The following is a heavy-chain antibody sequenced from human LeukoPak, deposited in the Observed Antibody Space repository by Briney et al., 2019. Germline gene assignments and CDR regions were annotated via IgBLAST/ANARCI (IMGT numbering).Heavy chain of an antibody. V-gene: IGHV3-30*18. CDR1: GFCFISYG. CDR3: AKRPSDYGDYVSYFDY. J-gene: IGHJ4*02. CDR2: ISDDGRRK. Sequence: GGSLRLSCAASGFCFISYGMHWVRQAPGKGLEWVGVISDDGRRKDYADSVKGRFTISRDNSKDTLYLQMNSPRAEDTAVYYCAKRPSDYGDYVSYFDYWGQGTLVTVSS. D-gene: IGHD4-17*01.